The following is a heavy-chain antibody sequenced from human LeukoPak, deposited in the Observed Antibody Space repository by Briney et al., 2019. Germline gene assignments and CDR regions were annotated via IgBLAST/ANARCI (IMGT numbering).Heavy chain of an antibody. D-gene: IGHD1-14*01. V-gene: IGHV3-23*01. Sequence: GGSLRLSCAASGFTFSSYAMSWVRQAPGKGLEWVSAISGSGGSTYYADSVKGRFTISRDNSKNTVTLQMNSLRHEDTAVYHCAKEYTNPADYYDHWGLGTQVTVSS. CDR1: GFTFSSYA. J-gene: IGHJ4*02. CDR2: ISGSGGST. CDR3: AKEYTNPADYYDH.